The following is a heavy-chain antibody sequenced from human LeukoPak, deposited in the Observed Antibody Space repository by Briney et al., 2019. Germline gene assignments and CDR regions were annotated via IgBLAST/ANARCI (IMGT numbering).Heavy chain of an antibody. CDR2: IYHSGST. J-gene: IGHJ4*02. CDR1: GGSISSGGYS. Sequence: SETVSLTCAVSGGSISSGGYSWSWIRQPPGKGLEWIGYIYHSGSTYYNPFLKSRVTMSVDTSKNQFSLKLSSVTAADTAVYYCARDSSGPHSYDYWGQGTLVTVSS. CDR3: ARDSSGPHSYDY. V-gene: IGHV4-30-2*01. D-gene: IGHD6-19*01.